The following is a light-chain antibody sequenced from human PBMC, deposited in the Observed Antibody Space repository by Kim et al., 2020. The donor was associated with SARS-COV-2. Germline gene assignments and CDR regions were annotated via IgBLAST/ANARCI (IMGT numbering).Light chain of an antibody. Sequence: ETDLTQSPATLSSSPGERANLSCMASQHINSNKLAWYQQLSGQPPKLVIYRASLRPTGIPDRFSGSGSGTEFALTISRLEPEDFAVYYCQQYGNSPRTFGQGTKVDIK. J-gene: IGKJ1*01. CDR2: RAS. V-gene: IGKV3-20*01. CDR3: QQYGNSPRT. CDR1: QHINSNK.